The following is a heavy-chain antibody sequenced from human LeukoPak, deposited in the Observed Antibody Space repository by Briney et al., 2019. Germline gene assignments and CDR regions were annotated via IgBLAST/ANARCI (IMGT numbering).Heavy chain of an antibody. Sequence: ASVKVSXKASGYTFTSYGISWMRQAHGQGLEWMGWISAYNGNTNYAQKLQGRVTMTTDTSTSTAYMELRSLRSDDTAVYYCATAAGYYFDYWGQETLVTVSS. CDR3: ATAAGYYFDY. CDR2: ISAYNGNT. V-gene: IGHV1-18*01. J-gene: IGHJ4*02. D-gene: IGHD6-13*01. CDR1: GYTFTSYG.